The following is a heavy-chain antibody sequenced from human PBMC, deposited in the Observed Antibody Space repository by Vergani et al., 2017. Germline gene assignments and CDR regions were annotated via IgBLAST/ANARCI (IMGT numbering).Heavy chain of an antibody. CDR1: GFTFSHYS. CDR3: VRDVRVSRT. Sequence: EVQMEEQGGGLVKPGGYMRVSCVASGFTFSHYSMNWVRQAPGKGLEWVSSISGNNDDVYYADSVKGRFTISRDNAKNSLYLDMSSLRAEDTAVYYCVRDVRVSRTWGQGTLVAVSS. J-gene: IGHJ3*01. V-gene: IGHV3-21*01. CDR2: ISGNNDDV.